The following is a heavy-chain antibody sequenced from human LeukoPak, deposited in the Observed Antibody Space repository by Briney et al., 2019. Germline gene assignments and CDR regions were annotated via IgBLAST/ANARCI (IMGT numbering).Heavy chain of an antibody. Sequence: PSETLSLTCAVYGGSFSDYYWTWIRQPPGKGLEWIGEINHSGSTNYNPSLKSRVTISVDTYKNQFSLKLSSVTAADTAVYYARLVGAAGYYYMDVWGKGTTVTVSS. CDR3: RLVGAAGYYYMDV. CDR1: GGSFSDYY. CDR2: INHSGST. V-gene: IGHV4-34*01. D-gene: IGHD1-26*01. J-gene: IGHJ6*03.